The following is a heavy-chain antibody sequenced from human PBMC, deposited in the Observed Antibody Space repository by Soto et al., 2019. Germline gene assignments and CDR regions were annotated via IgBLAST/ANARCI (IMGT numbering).Heavy chain of an antibody. CDR2: RNPKSGNT. CDR1: GYTFTSYD. V-gene: IGHV1-8*01. CDR3: AGEVYGSRGYDRDWLVP. Sequence: QVQLVQSGAEVKKPGASVKVSCKASGYTFTSYDINWVGQATGQGLEWMGWRNPKSGNTGYAQKYHAVVPKDRDSSLSTHYMELSNPRSEVTAVYYGAGEVYGSRGYDRDWLVPWGQGTLVTVS. D-gene: IGHD5-12*01. J-gene: IGHJ5*02.